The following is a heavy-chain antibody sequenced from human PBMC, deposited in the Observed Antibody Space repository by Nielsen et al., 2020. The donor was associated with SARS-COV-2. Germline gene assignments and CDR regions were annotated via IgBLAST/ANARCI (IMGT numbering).Heavy chain of an antibody. CDR3: ASEVGGSYRDFDY. J-gene: IGHJ4*02. V-gene: IGHV3-23*01. CDR1: GFIFSSYT. CDR2: ISGGGST. D-gene: IGHD3-16*02. Sequence: GESLKISCVGSGFIFSSYTMHWVRQAPGKGLEWVSGISGGGSTFYIESVRGRFTVSRENFRNTLYLEMNSLRVEDTALYYCASEVGGSYRDFDYWGQGILVTVSS.